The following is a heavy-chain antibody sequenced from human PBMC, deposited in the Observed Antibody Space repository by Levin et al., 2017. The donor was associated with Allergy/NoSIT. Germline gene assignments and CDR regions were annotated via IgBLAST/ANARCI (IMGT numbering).Heavy chain of an antibody. Sequence: GESLKISCAASGFTFSSYSMNWVRQAPGKGLEWVSSISSSSSYIYYADSVKGRFTISRDNAKNSLYLQMNSLRAEDTAVYYCAREYSSSHGLYYYYYYGMDVWGQGTTVTVSS. D-gene: IGHD6-6*01. J-gene: IGHJ6*02. V-gene: IGHV3-21*01. CDR2: ISSSSSYI. CDR3: AREYSSSHGLYYYYYYGMDV. CDR1: GFTFSSYS.